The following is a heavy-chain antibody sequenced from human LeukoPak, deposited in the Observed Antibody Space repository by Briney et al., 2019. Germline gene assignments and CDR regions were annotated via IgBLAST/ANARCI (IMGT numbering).Heavy chain of an antibody. J-gene: IGHJ4*02. CDR3: ARGGWGYVY. CDR1: GGSFSGYY. D-gene: IGHD5-12*01. Sequence: SETLSLTCAVYGGSFSGYYWSWIRQPPGKGLEWIGEINHSGSTNYNPSLKSRVTISVDTSKNQFSLKLSSVTAADTAVYYCARGGWGYVYWGQGTLVTVSS. V-gene: IGHV4-34*01. CDR2: INHSGST.